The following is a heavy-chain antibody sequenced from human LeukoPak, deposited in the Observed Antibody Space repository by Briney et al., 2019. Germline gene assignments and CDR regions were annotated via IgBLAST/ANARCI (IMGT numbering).Heavy chain of an antibody. Sequence: ASVKVSCKASGYTFTSYDINWVRQATGQGLEWMGWMNPNSGNTGYAQKFLGRVTMTRNTSISTAYMELSSLRSEDTAVYYCASRRVGSSSPRSFDYWGQGTLVTASS. V-gene: IGHV1-8*01. CDR3: ASRRVGSSSPRSFDY. D-gene: IGHD6-13*01. J-gene: IGHJ4*02. CDR1: GYTFTSYD. CDR2: MNPNSGNT.